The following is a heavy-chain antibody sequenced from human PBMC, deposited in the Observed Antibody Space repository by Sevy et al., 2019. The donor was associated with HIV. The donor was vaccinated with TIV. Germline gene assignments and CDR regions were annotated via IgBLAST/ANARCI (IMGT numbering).Heavy chain of an antibody. V-gene: IGHV3-7*03. J-gene: IGHJ6*02. Sequence: GGSLRLSCAASGFTFSSYWMTWVRQAPGKGLEWVANIKKDGSEKYYVDSVKGRFTISRDNAKNSLYLQMNSLRAEDTAVYYCARDHVKDGDLGDYYYFAMDVWGQGTTVTVSS. CDR3: ARDHVKDGDLGDYYYFAMDV. CDR2: IKKDGSEK. D-gene: IGHD4-17*01. CDR1: GFTFSSYW.